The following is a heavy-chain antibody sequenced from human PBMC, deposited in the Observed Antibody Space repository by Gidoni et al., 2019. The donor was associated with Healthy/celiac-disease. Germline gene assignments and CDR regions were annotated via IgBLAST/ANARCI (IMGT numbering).Heavy chain of an antibody. CDR1: GFTFSSYW. J-gene: IGHJ5*02. CDR3: ARDQGSGWYAH. D-gene: IGHD6-19*01. CDR2: IKQDGSEK. V-gene: IGHV3-7*01. Sequence: EVQLVESGGGLVQPGGSRRLSCAASGFTFSSYWMSWVRQAPGKGLEWVANIKQDGSEKYYVDSVKGRFTISRDNAKNSLYLQMNSLRAEDTAVYYCARDQGSGWYAHWGQGTLVTVSS.